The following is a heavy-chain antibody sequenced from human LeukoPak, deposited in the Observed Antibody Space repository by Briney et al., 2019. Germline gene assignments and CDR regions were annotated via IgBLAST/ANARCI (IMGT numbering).Heavy chain of an antibody. CDR1: GFTFSSYG. V-gene: IGHV3-30*18. Sequence: PGGSLRLSCAASGFTFSSYGMHWVRQAPGKGLEWVAVISYDGSNKYYADSVKGRFTISRDNSKNTLYLQMNSLRAEDTAVYYCAKDIYGTTVTTGGFDYWGQGTLVTVSS. D-gene: IGHD4-17*01. J-gene: IGHJ4*02. CDR3: AKDIYGTTVTTGGFDY. CDR2: ISYDGSNK.